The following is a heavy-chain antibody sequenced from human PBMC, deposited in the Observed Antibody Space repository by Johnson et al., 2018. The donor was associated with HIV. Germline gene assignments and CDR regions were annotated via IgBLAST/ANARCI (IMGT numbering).Heavy chain of an antibody. J-gene: IGHJ3*02. D-gene: IGHD3-10*01. Sequence: QVQLVESGGGVVQPGRSLRLSCAASGFTFSSYAMHWVRQAPGKGLEWVAVISYDGSNKYYADSVKGRFTISRDNSKNTLYLQMKSLRAEYTAVYYCARVQLNLGNLLWFGELNTPRAFDIWGQGTMVTVSS. CDR1: GFTFSSYA. CDR3: ARVQLNLGNLLWFGELNTPRAFDI. CDR2: ISYDGSNK. V-gene: IGHV3-30-3*01.